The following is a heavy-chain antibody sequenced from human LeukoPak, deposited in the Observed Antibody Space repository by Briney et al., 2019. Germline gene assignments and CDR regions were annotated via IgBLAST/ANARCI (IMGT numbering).Heavy chain of an antibody. Sequence: GGSLRLTCAASGFTFSSYEMNWVRQAPGRGLEWVSYISSSGSTIYYADSVKGRFTISRDNAKNSLYLQMNSLRAEDTAVYYCARDRVDCSGGSCDTRGLLDDWGQGTLVTVSS. V-gene: IGHV3-48*03. CDR3: ARDRVDCSGGSCDTRGLLDD. CDR1: GFTFSSYE. J-gene: IGHJ4*02. CDR2: ISSSGSTI. D-gene: IGHD2-15*01.